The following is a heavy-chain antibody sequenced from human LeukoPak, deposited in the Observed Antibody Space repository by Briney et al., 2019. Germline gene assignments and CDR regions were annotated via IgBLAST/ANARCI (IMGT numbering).Heavy chain of an antibody. CDR1: GFTFSSYG. J-gene: IGHJ4*02. CDR2: IRYDGSNK. V-gene: IGHV3-30*02. D-gene: IGHD6-13*01. CDR3: AKNGYSSSWSPPDY. Sequence: GGSLRLSCAASGFTFSSYGMHWVRQAPGKGLEWVAFIRYDGSNKYYADSVKGRFTTSRDNSKNTLYLQMNSLRAEDTAVYYCAKNGYSSSWSPPDYWGQGTLVTVSS.